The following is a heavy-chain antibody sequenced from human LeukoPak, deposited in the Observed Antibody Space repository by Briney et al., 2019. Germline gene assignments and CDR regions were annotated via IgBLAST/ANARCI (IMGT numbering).Heavy chain of an antibody. CDR3: AKDSAVARGQYYFDY. J-gene: IGHJ4*02. D-gene: IGHD6-19*01. CDR2: IWYDGSNK. V-gene: IGHV3-33*06. CDR1: GFTFSSYG. Sequence: GGSLRLSCAASGFTFSSYGMHWVRQAPGKGLEWVAVIWYDGSNKYYADSVKGRFTISRDNSKNTLYLQMNGLRAEDTAVYYCAKDSAVARGQYYFDYWGQGTLVTVSS.